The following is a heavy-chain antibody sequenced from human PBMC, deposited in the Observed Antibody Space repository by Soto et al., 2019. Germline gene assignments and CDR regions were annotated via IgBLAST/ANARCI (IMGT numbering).Heavy chain of an antibody. CDR3: ARLRKWEAVGKYYFDF. CDR1: GGSISSYY. Sequence: SETLSLTCTVSGGSISSYYWSWIRQPPGKGLEWIGYIFSSGSTNYNPSLKSRVTISVDTSTNQFSLRLSTVTAADTAVYYCARLRKWEAVGKYYFDFWGQGTLVTVSS. D-gene: IGHD1-26*01. J-gene: IGHJ4*02. V-gene: IGHV4-59*08. CDR2: IFSSGST.